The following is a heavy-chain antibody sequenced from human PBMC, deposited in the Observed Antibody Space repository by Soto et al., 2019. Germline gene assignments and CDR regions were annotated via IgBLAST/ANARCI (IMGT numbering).Heavy chain of an antibody. J-gene: IGHJ6*02. Sequence: QITLKESGPTLVKPTQTLTLTCTFSGFSLSTGGVGVGWIRQSPGKALEWLALIYWDDDKRYRPSLKSSLTTTKDTSKIQVALTMTNMDPVDTATYSCAHSRCGGDCLQSYSSHCDYGVDVWGQGTTVTVSS. CDR3: AHSRCGGDCLQSYSSHCDYGVDV. D-gene: IGHD2-21*02. V-gene: IGHV2-5*02. CDR2: IYWDDDK. CDR1: GFSLSTGGVG.